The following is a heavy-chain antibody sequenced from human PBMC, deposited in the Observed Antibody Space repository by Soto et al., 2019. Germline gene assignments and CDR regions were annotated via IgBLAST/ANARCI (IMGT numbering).Heavy chain of an antibody. V-gene: IGHV1-2*02. CDR3: TGAIGSYSYYGMDV. J-gene: IGHJ6*02. D-gene: IGHD1-26*01. CDR2: INPKSGDT. CDR1: GYTLTDYF. Sequence: ASVKVCCKASGYTLTDYFIHWVRQAPGQGLECLACINPKSGDTYYSQKFQGRVTMTRDTSISTVYMEVSRMRSDDTAIYYCTGAIGSYSYYGMDVWGQGTPVTVSS.